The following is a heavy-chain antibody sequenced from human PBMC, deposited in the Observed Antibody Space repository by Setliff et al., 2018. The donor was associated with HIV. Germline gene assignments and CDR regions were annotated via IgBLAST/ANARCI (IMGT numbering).Heavy chain of an antibody. CDR3: STDPGIQLWPAGYYYGMDV. CDR1: GFTFSNAW. Sequence: PGGSLRLSCAASGFTFSNAWKSWVRQAPGKGLEWVGRIKSKADGGTTDYAAPVKGRFTFSRDDSKNTVYVQMNSLKTEDTAVYYCSTDPGIQLWPAGYYYGMDVWGQGTTVTVSS. D-gene: IGHD5-18*01. CDR2: IKSKADGGTT. J-gene: IGHJ6*02. V-gene: IGHV3-15*01.